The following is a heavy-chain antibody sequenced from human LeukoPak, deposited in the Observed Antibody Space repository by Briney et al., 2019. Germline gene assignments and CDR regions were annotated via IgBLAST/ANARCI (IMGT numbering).Heavy chain of an antibody. Sequence: GESLKISCKGSGYRFATSWIAWVRQMPGKGLEWMGIIYPDDSDSRYSPSFEGQVTISVDKSISTAYLQWSSLKASDTAIYYCARGAYGPGSSYNYYGMDVWGQGTPVTVSS. CDR2: IYPDDSDS. CDR1: GYRFATSW. V-gene: IGHV5-51*01. J-gene: IGHJ6*02. D-gene: IGHD3-10*01. CDR3: ARGAYGPGSSYNYYGMDV.